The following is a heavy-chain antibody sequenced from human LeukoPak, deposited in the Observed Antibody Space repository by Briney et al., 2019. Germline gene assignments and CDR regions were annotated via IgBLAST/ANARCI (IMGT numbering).Heavy chain of an antibody. CDR1: GYAFSSYG. CDR2: ISAYNGNA. Sequence: ASVKVSCKASGYAFSSYGISWVRQAPGQGLEWMGWISAYNGNAVYAQKFQGRVTMTTDTSTSTVTMELRSLRSDDTAVYFCARRYYYGSGSYSDYWGQGTLVTVSS. D-gene: IGHD3-10*01. V-gene: IGHV1-18*01. J-gene: IGHJ4*02. CDR3: ARRYYYGSGSYSDY.